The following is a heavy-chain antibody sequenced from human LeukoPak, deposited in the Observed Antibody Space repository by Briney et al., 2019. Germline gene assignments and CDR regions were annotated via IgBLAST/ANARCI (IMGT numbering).Heavy chain of an antibody. Sequence: SETLSLTCTVSGGSISSYYWSWIRQPPGKGLEWIGYIYYSGSTNYNPSLKSRVTISVDTSKNQFSLKLRSVTAADTAVYYCARTGGYCSSTSYYESRYYYYYYYMDVWGKGTTVTVSS. CDR3: ARTGGYCSSTSYYESRYYYYYYYMDV. J-gene: IGHJ6*03. D-gene: IGHD2-2*03. CDR2: IYYSGST. CDR1: GGSISSYY. V-gene: IGHV4-59*01.